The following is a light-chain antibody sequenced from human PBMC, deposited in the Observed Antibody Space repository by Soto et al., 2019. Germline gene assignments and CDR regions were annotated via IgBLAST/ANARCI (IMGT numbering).Light chain of an antibody. V-gene: IGLV2-8*01. Sequence: QSARTQPPSASGSPGQSVTISCTETSSDVGAYNYVSWYQQHAGKAPKLVIYEVTKRPSGVPDRFSGSKSANTASLTVSGLQAEDEADYYCSSFASSNTWVFGGGTKLTVL. J-gene: IGLJ3*02. CDR3: SSFASSNTWV. CDR1: SSDVGAYNY. CDR2: EVT.